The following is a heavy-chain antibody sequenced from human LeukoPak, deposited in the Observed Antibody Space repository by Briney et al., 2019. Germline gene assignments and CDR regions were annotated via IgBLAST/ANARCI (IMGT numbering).Heavy chain of an antibody. V-gene: IGHV3-23*01. J-gene: IGHJ5*02. CDR2: ISGSGGST. CDR3: AKGAFSSSWWGREHNWFDP. Sequence: GGSLRVFCAASGFTFSSYAMSWARQAPGKGLDWVSAISGSGGSTYYADSVKGRFTISRDNSKNTLYLQMNSLRAEDTAVYYCAKGAFSSSWWGREHNWFDPWGQGTLVTVSS. D-gene: IGHD6-13*01. CDR1: GFTFSSYA.